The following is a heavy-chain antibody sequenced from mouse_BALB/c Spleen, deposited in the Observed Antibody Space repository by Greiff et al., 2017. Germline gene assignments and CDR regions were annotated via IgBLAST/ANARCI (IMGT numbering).Heavy chain of an antibody. CDR2: IDPANGNT. J-gene: IGHJ3*01. CDR1: GFNIKDTY. CDR3: APYRSMFAY. V-gene: IGHV14-3*02. D-gene: IGHD2-14*01. Sequence: EVQLVESGAELVKPGASVKLSCTASGFNIKDTYMHWVKQRPEQGLEWIGRIDPANGNTKYDPKFQGKATITADTSSNTAYLQLSSLTSEDTAVYYCAPYRSMFAYWGQGTLVTVSA.